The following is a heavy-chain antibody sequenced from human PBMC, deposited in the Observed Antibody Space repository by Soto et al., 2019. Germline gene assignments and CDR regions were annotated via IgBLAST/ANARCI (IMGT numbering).Heavy chain of an antibody. V-gene: IGHV3-30-3*01. Sequence: GGSLRLSCAASGFTFSSYAMHWVRQAPGKGLEWVAVISYDGSNKYYADSVKGRFTISRDNSKNTLYLQMNSLRAEDTAVYYCARSGDSSSAVQVYYYGMDVWGQGTTVTVSS. CDR1: GFTFSSYA. J-gene: IGHJ6*02. CDR3: ARSGDSSSAVQVYYYGMDV. CDR2: ISYDGSNK. D-gene: IGHD6-6*01.